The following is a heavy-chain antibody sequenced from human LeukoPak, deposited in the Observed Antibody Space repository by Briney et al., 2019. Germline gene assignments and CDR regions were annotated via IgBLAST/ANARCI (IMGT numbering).Heavy chain of an antibody. D-gene: IGHD2-8*01. Sequence: KPGGSLRHSCAASGFTFSSYSMNWVRQAPGKGREWVSSISSSSSYIYYADSVKGRFTISRDNAKNSLYLQMNSLRAEDTAVYYCARGVYHYYYGMDVWGKGTTVTVSS. CDR1: GFTFSSYS. CDR3: ARGVYHYYYGMDV. CDR2: ISSSSSYI. J-gene: IGHJ6*04. V-gene: IGHV3-21*01.